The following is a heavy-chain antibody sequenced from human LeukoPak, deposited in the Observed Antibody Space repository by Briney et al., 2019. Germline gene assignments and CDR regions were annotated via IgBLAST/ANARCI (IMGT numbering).Heavy chain of an antibody. D-gene: IGHD5-12*01. Sequence: ASVKVSCKASGYTLSDYYMHWVRQAPGQGLEWMGWINPNRGDTKYPQKFQGRVTMTRDTSISTAYMELSRLRSDDTAVYYCARLSDGYNSHCYWGQGTLVTVSS. J-gene: IGHJ4*02. CDR3: ARLSDGYNSHCY. V-gene: IGHV1-2*02. CDR1: GYTLSDYY. CDR2: INPNRGDT.